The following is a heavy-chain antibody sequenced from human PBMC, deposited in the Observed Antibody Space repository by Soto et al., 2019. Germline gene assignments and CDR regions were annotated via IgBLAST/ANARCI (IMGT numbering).Heavy chain of an antibody. CDR1: EFSLSSYM. CDR2: ISNTGSSI. V-gene: IGHV3-48*03. Sequence: EVQLVESGGGLVQPGGSLRLSCAASEFSLSSYMMNWVRQVPGQGLEWIAYISNTGSSIDYADSVKGRFTISRDNARNTLSLQMDSLRAEDTAVYYCARLSGDHFAFVSYGMDAW. CDR3: ARLSGDHFAFVSYGMDA. J-gene: IGHJ6*01. D-gene: IGHD3-10*01.